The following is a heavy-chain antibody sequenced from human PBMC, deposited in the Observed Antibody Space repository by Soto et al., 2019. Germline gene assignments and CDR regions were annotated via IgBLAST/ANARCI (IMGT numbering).Heavy chain of an antibody. CDR1: GGTFSSYA. V-gene: IGHV1-69*06. D-gene: IGHD1-26*01. Sequence: SVKVSCKASGGTFSSYAISWVRQAPGQGLEWMGGIIPIFGTANYAQKFQGRVTITADKSTSTAYMELSSLRSEDTAVYYCARLLRPTRSFYYYYYGMDVWGQGTTVTVSS. J-gene: IGHJ6*02. CDR3: ARLLRPTRSFYYYYYGMDV. CDR2: IIPIFGTA.